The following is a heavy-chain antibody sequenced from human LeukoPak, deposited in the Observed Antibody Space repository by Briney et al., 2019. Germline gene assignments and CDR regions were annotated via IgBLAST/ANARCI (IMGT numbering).Heavy chain of an antibody. CDR1: GFTFSSYA. CDR2: ISGSGGST. D-gene: IGHD2-2*01. CDR3: AKDPDIVVVPAAPYGMDV. J-gene: IGHJ6*02. Sequence: PGGSLRLSCAASGFTFSSYAMRWVRQAPGKGLEWVSAISGSGGSTYYADSVKGRFTISRDNSKNTRYLQMNSLRAEDTAVYYCAKDPDIVVVPAAPYGMDVWGQGTTVTVSS. V-gene: IGHV3-23*01.